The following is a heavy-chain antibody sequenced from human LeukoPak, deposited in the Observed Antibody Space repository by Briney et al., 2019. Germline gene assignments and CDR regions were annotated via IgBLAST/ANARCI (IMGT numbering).Heavy chain of an antibody. CDR3: ATRSGDFWSGFVN. CDR1: GNSLSELS. J-gene: IGHJ4*02. Sequence: ASEKVSFKCSGNSLSELSIQWVRQAPGKGLEWVGGFDPEEAKMVYAQNFQGRVTMTEDTSTQTAYMELSGLTSGDTAVYYCATRSGDFWSGFVNWGQGTLVTVSS. V-gene: IGHV1-24*01. CDR2: FDPEEAKM. D-gene: IGHD3-3*01.